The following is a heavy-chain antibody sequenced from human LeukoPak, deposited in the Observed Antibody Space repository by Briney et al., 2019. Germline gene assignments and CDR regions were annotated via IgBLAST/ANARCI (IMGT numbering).Heavy chain of an antibody. CDR1: GFTFSSYA. D-gene: IGHD4-17*01. Sequence: GGSLRLSCAASGFTFSSYAMHWVRQAPGKGLEWVAVISYDGSNKYYADSVKGRFTISRDNSKNTLYLQMNSLRAGDTAVYYCARTTTHDYWGQGTLVTVSS. CDR2: ISYDGSNK. V-gene: IGHV3-30-3*01. J-gene: IGHJ4*02. CDR3: ARTTTHDY.